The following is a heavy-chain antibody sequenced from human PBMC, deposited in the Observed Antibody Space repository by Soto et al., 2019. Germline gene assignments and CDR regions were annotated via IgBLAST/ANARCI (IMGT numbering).Heavy chain of an antibody. V-gene: IGHV3-23*01. J-gene: IGHJ4*02. CDR3: AREIFAAAYAATSAFDL. CDR2: VDGSGGDT. CDR1: EFSFSSHA. Sequence: GGSLRPSCAASEFSFSSHAMGWLRQAPGTGPEWVAFVDGSGGDTSYADSVKGRFTISRDNSDNSLYLHMNTLRAEDAGRYFCAREIFAAAYAATSAFDLWGQGTLVTVS. D-gene: IGHD2-8*01.